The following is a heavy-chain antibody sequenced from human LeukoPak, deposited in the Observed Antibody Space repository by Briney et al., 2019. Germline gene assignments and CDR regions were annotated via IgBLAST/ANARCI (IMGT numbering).Heavy chain of an antibody. J-gene: IGHJ3*02. Sequence: GGSLRLSCSASGLTFSKYAMHWVRQAPGKGLEYVSAINDNGRSTYYADSVKGRFSISRDNSKSTLYLQMSSLRAEDTAVYYCAKGDAFDIWGQGTMVTVSS. CDR2: INDNGRST. CDR3: AKGDAFDI. CDR1: GLTFSKYA. V-gene: IGHV3-64D*09.